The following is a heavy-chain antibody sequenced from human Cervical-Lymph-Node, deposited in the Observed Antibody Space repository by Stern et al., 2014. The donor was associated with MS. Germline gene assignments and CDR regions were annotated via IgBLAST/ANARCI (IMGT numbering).Heavy chain of an antibody. CDR2: IHNSGTT. CDR3: SRDADGYSLIFGY. Sequence: VQLVESGPGLVKPSQTLSLTCAVTGGSISSAEYYWSWIRQSPGKGLEWIGYIHNSGTTYYNPSLKSRVTMSVDTSKNQFSLKLRSVTAADTAVYYCSRDADGYSLIFGYWGRGTLVTVSS. V-gene: IGHV4-30-4*01. D-gene: IGHD5-24*01. CDR1: GGSISSAEYY. J-gene: IGHJ4*02.